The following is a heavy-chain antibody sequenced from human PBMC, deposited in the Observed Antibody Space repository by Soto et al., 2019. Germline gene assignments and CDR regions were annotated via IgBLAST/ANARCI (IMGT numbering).Heavy chain of an antibody. J-gene: IGHJ4*02. CDR3: AGTPGGPLGRVDY. CDR2: INHSGST. D-gene: IGHD1-26*01. CDR1: GGSFSGYY. Sequence: QVQLQQWGAGLLKPSETLSLTCAVYGGSFSGYYWSWIRQPPGKGLEWIGEINHSGSTNYNPSLTSRVTISVDTSKNQFSLKLSSVTAADTAVYYCAGTPGGPLGRVDYWGQGTLVTVSS. V-gene: IGHV4-34*01.